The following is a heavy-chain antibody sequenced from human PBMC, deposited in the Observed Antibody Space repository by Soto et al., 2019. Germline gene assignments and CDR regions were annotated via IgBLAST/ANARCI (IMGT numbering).Heavy chain of an antibody. D-gene: IGHD3-3*01. CDR3: ARERSLRFLESLSYGMDV. Sequence: SVKVSCKASGYTFTGYYMPWVRQAPGQGLEWMGWINPNSGGTNYAQKFQGRVTMTRDTSISTAYMELSRLRSDGTAVYYCARERSLRFLESLSYGMDVWGQGTMVTVS. J-gene: IGHJ6*02. V-gene: IGHV1-2*02. CDR2: INPNSGGT. CDR1: GYTFTGYY.